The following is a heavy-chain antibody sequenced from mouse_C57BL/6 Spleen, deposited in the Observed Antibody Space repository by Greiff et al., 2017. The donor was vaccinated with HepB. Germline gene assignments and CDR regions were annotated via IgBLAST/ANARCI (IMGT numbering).Heavy chain of an antibody. J-gene: IGHJ3*01. CDR2: IDPANGNT. CDR1: GFNIKNTY. Sequence: VQLQQSVAELVRPGASVKLSCTASGFNIKNTYMPWVKQRPEQGLEWIGRIDPANGNTKYAPKFQGKATITADTSSNTAYLQLSSLTSEDTAIDYCARVYYSNYGFAYWGQGTLVTVSA. D-gene: IGHD2-5*01. V-gene: IGHV14-3*01. CDR3: ARVYYSNYGFAY.